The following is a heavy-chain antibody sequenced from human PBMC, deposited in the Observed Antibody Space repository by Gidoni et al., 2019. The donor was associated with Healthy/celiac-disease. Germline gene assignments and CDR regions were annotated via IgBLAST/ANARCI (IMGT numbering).Heavy chain of an antibody. CDR2: INSDGSST. J-gene: IGHJ3*02. V-gene: IGHV3-74*01. Sequence: EVQLVESGGGLVQPGGSLRLSCAASGFTFSSYWMHWVRQAPGKGLVWVSRINSDGSSTSYADSVKGRFTISRDNAKNTLYLQMNSLRAEDTAVYYCARVICSSGYSFDLCGAFDIWGQGTMVTVSS. CDR1: GFTFSSYW. CDR3: ARVICSSGYSFDLCGAFDI. D-gene: IGHD3-22*01.